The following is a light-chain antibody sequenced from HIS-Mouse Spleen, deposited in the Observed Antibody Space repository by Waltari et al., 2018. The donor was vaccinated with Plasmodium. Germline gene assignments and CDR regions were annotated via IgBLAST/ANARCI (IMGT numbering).Light chain of an antibody. Sequence: SYELTQPPSVSVSPGQTASITCSGDKLGDKYACWYQQKPGQSPVLVIYQDSKPPSGIPERFSGSNSGNTATLTISGTQAMDEADYYCQAWDSSTDYVFGTGTKVTVL. J-gene: IGLJ1*01. V-gene: IGLV3-1*01. CDR1: KLGDKY. CDR3: QAWDSSTDYV. CDR2: QDS.